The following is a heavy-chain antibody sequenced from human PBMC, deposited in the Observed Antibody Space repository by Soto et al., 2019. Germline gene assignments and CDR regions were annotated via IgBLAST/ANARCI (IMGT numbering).Heavy chain of an antibody. CDR1: GFTFSDYT. D-gene: IGHD5-12*01. J-gene: IGHJ4*02. CDR3: TRDGRYSGYPPPAF. CDR2: IRSKPYGGTT. V-gene: IGHV3-49*03. Sequence: GGSLRLSCTPSGFTFSDYTMSWFRQAPGKGLEWVGFIRSKPYGGTTEHAASVKGRFAISRDDSKSIAYLQMNSLKAEDTAVYYCTRDGRYSGYPPPAFWGPGTLVTVSS.